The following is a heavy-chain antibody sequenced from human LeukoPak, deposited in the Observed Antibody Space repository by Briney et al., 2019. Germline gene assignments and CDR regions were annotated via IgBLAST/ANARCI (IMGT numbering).Heavy chain of an antibody. CDR3: ARDSRGAFDI. V-gene: IGHV3-48*03. J-gene: IGHJ3*02. D-gene: IGHD5-12*01. Sequence: GGSLRLSCAASGFTFSSYEMNWVRQAPGKGLEWLSYISTSGTTIFYADSVKGRFTISRDNAKNSLYLQMNSLGAEDTALYYCARDSRGAFDIWGQGTVVTVSS. CDR1: GFTFSSYE. CDR2: ISTSGTTI.